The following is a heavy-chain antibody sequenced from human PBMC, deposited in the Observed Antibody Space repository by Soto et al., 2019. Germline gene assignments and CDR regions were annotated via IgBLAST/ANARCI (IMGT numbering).Heavy chain of an antibody. V-gene: IGHV1-18*04. Sequence: ASVKVSCKASGYTFTGYYMHWVRQAPGQGLEWMGWINTSNGKTYYAQKLQGRVTMTTDTSTSTGYMELRSLRSDDTAVYYCARGITFGGVLNGMDVWGQGTTVTVSS. CDR1: GYTFTGYY. J-gene: IGHJ6*02. D-gene: IGHD3-16*01. CDR2: INTSNGKT. CDR3: ARGITFGGVLNGMDV.